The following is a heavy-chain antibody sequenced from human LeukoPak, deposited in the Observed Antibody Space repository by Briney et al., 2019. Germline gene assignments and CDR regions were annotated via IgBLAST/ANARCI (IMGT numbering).Heavy chain of an antibody. CDR2: ISPGDSDT. V-gene: IGHV5-51*01. CDR1: GYSFTTYW. Sequence: GESLKISCKGSGYSFTTYWIGWVRQLPGKGLEWMGIISPGDSDTRYSPSFQGQVTISADKSISTAYLQWSSLKASDTAMYYCASSIAAAGYYFDYWGQGTLVTVSS. J-gene: IGHJ4*02. CDR3: ASSIAAAGYYFDY. D-gene: IGHD6-13*01.